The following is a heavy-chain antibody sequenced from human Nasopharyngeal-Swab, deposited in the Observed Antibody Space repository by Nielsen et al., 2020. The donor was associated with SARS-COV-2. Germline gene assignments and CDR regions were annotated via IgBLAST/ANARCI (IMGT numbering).Heavy chain of an antibody. V-gene: IGHV1-3*01. CDR2: INAGNGNT. CDR1: GYTFTSYA. D-gene: IGHD6-19*01. CDR3: ARDGGAVAGPDY. J-gene: IGHJ4*02. Sequence: ASVKVSCKASGYTFTSYAMHWVRQAPGQRLEWMGWINAGNGNTKYSQKFQGRVTITRDTSASTAYMEPSSLRSEDTAVYYCARDGGAVAGPDYWGQGTLVTVSS.